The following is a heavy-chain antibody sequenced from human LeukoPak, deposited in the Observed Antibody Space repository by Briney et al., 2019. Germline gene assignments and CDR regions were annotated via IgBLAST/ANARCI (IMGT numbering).Heavy chain of an antibody. V-gene: IGHV4-61*08. Sequence: SETLSLTCAVSGGSISRGGYSWSWIRQPPGKGLEWIGYIYYSGSTNYNPSLKSRVTISVDTSKNQFSLKLSAVTAADTAVYYCARVLRYFDWLRAGETYYLDYWGQGTLGTVSS. CDR2: IYYSGST. J-gene: IGHJ4*02. D-gene: IGHD3-9*01. CDR3: ARVLRYFDWLRAGETYYLDY. CDR1: GGSISRGGYS.